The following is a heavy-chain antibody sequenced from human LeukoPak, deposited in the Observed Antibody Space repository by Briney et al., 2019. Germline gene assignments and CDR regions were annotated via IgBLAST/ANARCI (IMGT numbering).Heavy chain of an antibody. V-gene: IGHV1-18*01. CDR3: ARKTAMVRFDP. CDR2: ISAYNGNT. Sequence: GASVKVSCKASGYTFTSYGISWVRQAPGQRLEWMGWISAYNGNTNYAQKLQGRVTMTTDTSTSTAYMELRSLRYDDTAVYYCARKTAMVRFDPWGQGTLVTVFS. J-gene: IGHJ5*02. D-gene: IGHD5-18*01. CDR1: GYTFTSYG.